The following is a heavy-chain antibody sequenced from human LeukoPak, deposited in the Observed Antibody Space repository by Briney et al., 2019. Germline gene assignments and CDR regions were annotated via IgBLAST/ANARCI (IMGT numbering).Heavy chain of an antibody. D-gene: IGHD2-8*01. CDR1: GFTFDDYA. CDR3: ARDFLYDMDV. CDR2: ISWNSGSI. V-gene: IGHV3-9*01. J-gene: IGHJ6*03. Sequence: GGSLRLSCAASGFTFDDYAMHWVRQAPGKGLEWVSGISWNSGSIGYADSVKGRFTISRDNAKNSLYLQMNSLRAEDTAVYYCARDFLYDMDVWGKGTTVTVSS.